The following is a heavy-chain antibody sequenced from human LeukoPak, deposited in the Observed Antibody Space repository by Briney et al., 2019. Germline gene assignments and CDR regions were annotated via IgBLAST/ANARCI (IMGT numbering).Heavy chain of an antibody. CDR2: IYHSGST. D-gene: IGHD6-6*01. Sequence: KSSQTLSLTCTVSGGSISSGGCYWSWIRQPPGKGLEWIGYIYHSGSTYYNPSLKSRVTISVDRSKNQFSLKLSSVTAADTAVYYCARDEYSSSAGFYWGQGTLVTVSS. V-gene: IGHV4-30-2*01. CDR3: ARDEYSSSAGFY. J-gene: IGHJ4*02. CDR1: GGSISSGGCY.